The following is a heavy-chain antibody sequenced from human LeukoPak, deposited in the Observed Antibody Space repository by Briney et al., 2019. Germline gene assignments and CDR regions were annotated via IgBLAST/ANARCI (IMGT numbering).Heavy chain of an antibody. Sequence: SETLSLTCTVSGGSISSYYWSWIRQPPGKGLEWIGYIYYSGSTNYNPSLKSRVTISVDTSKNQFSLKLSSVTAADTAVYYCARVSFFRWAATRPSYYYYYMDVWGKGTTVTVSS. CDR2: IYYSGST. CDR1: GGSISSYY. J-gene: IGHJ6*03. D-gene: IGHD2-15*01. V-gene: IGHV4-59*12. CDR3: ARVSFFRWAATRPSYYYYYMDV.